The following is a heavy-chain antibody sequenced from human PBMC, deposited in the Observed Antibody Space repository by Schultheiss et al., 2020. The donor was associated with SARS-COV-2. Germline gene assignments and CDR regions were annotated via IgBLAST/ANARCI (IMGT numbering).Heavy chain of an antibody. CDR2: INHSGST. CDR3: ARSYSGSYYYYYGMDV. D-gene: IGHD1-26*01. Sequence: GSLRLSCAASGFTFSSYWMHWVRQAPGKGLEWIGEINHSGSTNYNPSLKSRVTISVDTSKNQFSLKLSSVTAADTAVYYCARSYSGSYYYYYGMDVWGQGTTVTVSS. V-gene: IGHV4-34*01. CDR1: GFTFSSYW. J-gene: IGHJ6*02.